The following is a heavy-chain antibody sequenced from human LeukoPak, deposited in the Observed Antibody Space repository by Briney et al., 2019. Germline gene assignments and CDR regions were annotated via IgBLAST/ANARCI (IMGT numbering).Heavy chain of an antibody. D-gene: IGHD6-6*01. V-gene: IGHV3-21*01. Sequence: PGGSLRLSCAASGFTFSSYSMNWVRQAPGKGLEWVSSISSSSSYIYYADSVKGRFTISRDNAKNSQYLQMNSLRAEDTAVYYCARDLGIAARPDGLDYWGQGTLVTVSS. CDR3: ARDLGIAARPDGLDY. CDR2: ISSSSSYI. J-gene: IGHJ4*02. CDR1: GFTFSSYS.